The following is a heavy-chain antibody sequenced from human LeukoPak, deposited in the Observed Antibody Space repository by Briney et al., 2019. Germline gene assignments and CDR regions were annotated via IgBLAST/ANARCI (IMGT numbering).Heavy chain of an antibody. J-gene: IGHJ4*02. D-gene: IGHD4-17*01. Sequence: SVKVSYKASGGTFSIYAISWVRQAPGQGLEWMGGIIPIFGTANYAQKFQGRVTITADESTSTAYMELSSLRSEDTAVYYCARDGPPLRTFDYWGQGTLVTVSS. CDR2: IIPIFGTA. CDR1: GGTFSIYA. V-gene: IGHV1-69*13. CDR3: ARDGPPLRTFDY.